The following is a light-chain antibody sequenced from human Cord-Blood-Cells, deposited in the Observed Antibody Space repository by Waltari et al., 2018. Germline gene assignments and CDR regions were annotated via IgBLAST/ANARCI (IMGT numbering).Light chain of an antibody. CDR1: QSVLYSSNNKNY. CDR3: QQYYSTPWT. Sequence: DIVMTQSPDSLAVSLGERATINCKSSQSVLYSSNNKNYLAWYQQKPGQPPKPLIYWASTRESGFPDRFSGSGSGTDFTLTISSLQAEDVAVYYCQQYYSTPWTFGQGTKVEIK. CDR2: WAS. J-gene: IGKJ1*01. V-gene: IGKV4-1*01.